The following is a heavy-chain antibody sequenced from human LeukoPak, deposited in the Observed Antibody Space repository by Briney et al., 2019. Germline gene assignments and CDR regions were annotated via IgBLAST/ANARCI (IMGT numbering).Heavy chain of an antibody. CDR1: GFTFRNAW. Sequence: PGGSLRLSCAASGFTFRNAWMSWVHQAPGKGLEWVGRIKSKADGGTADYAAPVNDRFTISRDDSKNTLYLDMNSLKSEDTAVYYCSTDRGLTMIRGLPFDYWGQGTLVTVSS. D-gene: IGHD3-10*01. CDR3: STDRGLTMIRGLPFDY. V-gene: IGHV3-15*01. CDR2: IKSKADGGTA. J-gene: IGHJ4*02.